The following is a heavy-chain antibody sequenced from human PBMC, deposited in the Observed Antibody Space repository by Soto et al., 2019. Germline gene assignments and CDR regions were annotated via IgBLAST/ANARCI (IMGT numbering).Heavy chain of an antibody. Sequence: SETLSLTCAVYGGSFSGYYWSWIRQPPGKGLEWIGEINHSGSTNYNPSLKSRVTISVDTSKNQFSLKLSSVTAADTAVYYCATSLTGDWGWFDPWGQGTLVTVSS. V-gene: IGHV4-34*01. CDR1: GGSFSGYY. CDR3: ATSLTGDWGWFDP. CDR2: INHSGST. D-gene: IGHD7-27*01. J-gene: IGHJ5*02.